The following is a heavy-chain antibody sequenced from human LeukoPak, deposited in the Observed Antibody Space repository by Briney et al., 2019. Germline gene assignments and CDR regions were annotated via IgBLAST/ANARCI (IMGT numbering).Heavy chain of an antibody. CDR2: INYSGNT. Sequence: SETLSLTCTVSGGSISTYYWSWIRQPPGKGLEWVGYINYSGNTKYNPSLKGRLTISVDTSKNQFSLKLRSVTAADTAVYYCARHSGSYYDFDYWGQGTLVTVSS. D-gene: IGHD1-26*01. CDR1: GGSISTYY. CDR3: ARHSGSYYDFDY. J-gene: IGHJ4*02. V-gene: IGHV4-59*08.